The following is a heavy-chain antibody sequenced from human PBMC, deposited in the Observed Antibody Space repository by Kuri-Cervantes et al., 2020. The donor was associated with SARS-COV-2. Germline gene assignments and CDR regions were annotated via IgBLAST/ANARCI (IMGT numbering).Heavy chain of an antibody. CDR1: GGSISNGGYS. D-gene: IGHD3-3*01. V-gene: IGHV4-30-2*01. J-gene: IGHJ4*02. CDR2: IFHSGTA. CDR3: ARATLTMNLDY. Sequence: SQTLSLTCAVSGGSISNGGYSWIWIRQPPGKGLEYIGYIFHSGTAYYNPSLKSRVAMSADRSKNQFSLNLRSVTAADTAVYYCARATLTMNLDYWGPGALVTVSS.